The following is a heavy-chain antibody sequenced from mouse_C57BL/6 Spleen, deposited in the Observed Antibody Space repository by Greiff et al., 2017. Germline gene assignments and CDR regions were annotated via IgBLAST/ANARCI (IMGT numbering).Heavy chain of an antibody. Sequence: VQLPPSGAELVKPGASVKFSCTASGFAFRCSWMHWVKQRPGKGLEWIGRIYPGDGDTKYNGKFQGKATLTADKSSSTAYMQLSSLTSEDSAVYFCARSPEDYAMDYWGQGTSVTVSS. CDR1: GFAFRCSW. V-gene: IGHV1-82*01. J-gene: IGHJ4*01. CDR2: IYPGDGDT. CDR3: ARSPEDYAMDY.